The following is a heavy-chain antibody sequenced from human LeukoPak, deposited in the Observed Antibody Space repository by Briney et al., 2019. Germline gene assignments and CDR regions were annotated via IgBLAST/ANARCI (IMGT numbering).Heavy chain of an antibody. CDR1: GYTFTTYY. V-gene: IGHV1-2*02. CDR2: INPNSGGT. Sequence: AAVKVSCKASGYTFTTYYIHWVRQAPRQGLEWMGWINPNSGGTSYTQKFQGRVTVTRDTSITTAYMELSSLRSDDTAVYYCSRDGSVPYDYWGQGTLVTVSS. CDR3: SRDGSVPYDY. J-gene: IGHJ4*02.